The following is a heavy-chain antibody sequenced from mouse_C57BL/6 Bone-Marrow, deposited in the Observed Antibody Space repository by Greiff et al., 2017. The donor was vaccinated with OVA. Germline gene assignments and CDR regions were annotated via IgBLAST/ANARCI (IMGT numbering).Heavy chain of an antibody. D-gene: IGHD2-4*01. J-gene: IGHJ4*01. Sequence: EVQLQQSGPELVKPGASVKISCKASGYSFTGYYMNWVKQSPEKSLEWIGEINPSTGGTTYNQKFKAKATLTVDKSSSTAYMQLKSLTSEDSAVYYCARPHDYDGYAMDYWGQGTSVTVSS. CDR2: INPSTGGT. CDR3: ARPHDYDGYAMDY. V-gene: IGHV1-42*01. CDR1: GYSFTGYY.